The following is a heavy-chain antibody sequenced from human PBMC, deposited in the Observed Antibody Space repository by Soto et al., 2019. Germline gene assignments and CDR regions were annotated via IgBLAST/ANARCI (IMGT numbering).Heavy chain of an antibody. CDR2: ISWNSGSI. V-gene: IGHV3-9*01. CDR3: AKDTRWSSAELDLRLAFDI. J-gene: IGHJ3*02. CDR1: GFTFDDYA. Sequence: EVQLVESGGGLVQPGRSLRLSCAASGFTFDDYAMHWVRQAPGKGLEWVSGISWNSGSIGYADSVKGRFTISRDNAKNSLYLQMNSLRAEDTALYYCAKDTRWSSAELDLRLAFDIWGQGTMVTVSS. D-gene: IGHD1-7*01.